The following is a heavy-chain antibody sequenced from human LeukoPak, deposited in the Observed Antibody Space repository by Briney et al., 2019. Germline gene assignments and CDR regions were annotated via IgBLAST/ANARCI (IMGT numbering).Heavy chain of an antibody. CDR3: ARAQLERPYGDWFDP. CDR1: GGTFSSYA. D-gene: IGHD1-1*01. J-gene: IGHJ5*02. Sequence: SVKVSCKASGGTFSSYAISWVRQAPAQGLEWMGRIIPIFGTANYAQKFQGRVTITTDESTSTAYMELSSLRSEDTAVYYCARAQLERPYGDWFDPWGQGTLVTVSS. CDR2: IIPIFGTA. V-gene: IGHV1-69*05.